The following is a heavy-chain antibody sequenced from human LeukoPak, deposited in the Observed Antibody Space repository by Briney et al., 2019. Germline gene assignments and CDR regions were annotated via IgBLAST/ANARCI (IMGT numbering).Heavy chain of an antibody. Sequence: GGSLRLSCAASGLTFSSYWMSWVRQAPGKGLEWVANIKQDGSEKYYVDSVKGRFTISRDNAKNSLYLQMNSLRAEDTAVYYCARPHYYDSSGYLYYFDYWGQGTLVTVSS. CDR3: ARPHYYDSSGYLYYFDY. J-gene: IGHJ4*02. CDR1: GLTFSSYW. D-gene: IGHD3-22*01. CDR2: IKQDGSEK. V-gene: IGHV3-7*01.